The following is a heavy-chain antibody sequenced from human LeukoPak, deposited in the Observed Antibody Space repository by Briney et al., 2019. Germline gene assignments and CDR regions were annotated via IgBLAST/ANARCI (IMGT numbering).Heavy chain of an antibody. J-gene: IGHJ4*02. CDR3: AKSPDTWNYGFLDY. CDR1: GFTFSRYG. Sequence: GGSLRLSCAASGFTFSRYGMHWVRQAPGKGLEWVALISYDRSHKYYADSVKGRFTIPRDNSKNTLYLQMNSLRAEDTAVYYCAKSPDTWNYGFLDYWGQGTLVTVSS. V-gene: IGHV3-30*18. D-gene: IGHD1-7*01. CDR2: ISYDRSHK.